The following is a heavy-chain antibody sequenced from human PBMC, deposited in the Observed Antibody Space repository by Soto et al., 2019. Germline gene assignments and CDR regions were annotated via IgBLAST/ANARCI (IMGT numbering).Heavy chain of an antibody. J-gene: IGHJ5*02. Sequence: GASVKVSCKASGYTFTSYGISWVRQAPGQGLEWMGWISAYNGNANYAQKLQGRVTMTTDTSTSTAYMELRSLRSDDTAVYYCARDTPDYWPGYSSSWYWFDPWRQGTLVTVPS. CDR1: GYTFTSYG. V-gene: IGHV1-18*04. CDR2: ISAYNGNA. CDR3: ARDTPDYWPGYSSSWYWFDP. D-gene: IGHD6-13*01.